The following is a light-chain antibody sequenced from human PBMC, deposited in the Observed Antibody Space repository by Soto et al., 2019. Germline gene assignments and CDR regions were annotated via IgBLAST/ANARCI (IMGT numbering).Light chain of an antibody. J-gene: IGKJ5*01. CDR2: GAS. CDR3: QQYGGSSLII. Sequence: ETVLTQSPGTLSLSPGERVTPSCRTSQSVSSSYLAWYQQKPGQAPRLLMYGASNRASGIPDRFSGSGSGTDFTLTISRLEPEDFAVYYCQQYGGSSLIIFGQGTRLEIK. CDR1: QSVSSSY. V-gene: IGKV3-20*01.